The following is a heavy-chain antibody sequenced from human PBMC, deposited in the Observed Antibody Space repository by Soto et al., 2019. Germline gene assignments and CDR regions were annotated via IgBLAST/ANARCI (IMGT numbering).Heavy chain of an antibody. V-gene: IGHV1-69*12. CDR1: GGTFSSYA. J-gene: IGHJ5*02. CDR3: ASQVGCSGGSCYSRDPYNWFDP. CDR2: IIPIFGTA. Sequence: QVQLVQSGAEVKKPGSSVKVSCKASGGTFSSYAISWVRQAPGQGLAWMGGIIPIFGTANYAQKFQGRVTITADESTSTAYMELSSLRSEDTAVYYCASQVGCSGGSCYSRDPYNWFDPWGQGTLVTVSS. D-gene: IGHD2-15*01.